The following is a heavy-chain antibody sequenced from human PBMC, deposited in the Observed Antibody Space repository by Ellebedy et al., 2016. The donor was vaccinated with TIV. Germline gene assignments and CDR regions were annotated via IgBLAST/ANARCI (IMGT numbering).Heavy chain of an antibody. V-gene: IGHV4-59*08. J-gene: IGHJ2*01. D-gene: IGHD3/OR15-3a*01. CDR1: GGSITSYY. CDR2: IDYSGST. CDR3: ARNVLIFTFDKWYSDL. Sequence: SETLSLTCTVSGGSITSYYWSWLRQPPGKGLEWIGYIDYSGSTNYSPSLKSRVTMSIDTAKNQFSLKLRSVTAADTAVYYCARNVLIFTFDKWYSDLWGRGTLVTVSS.